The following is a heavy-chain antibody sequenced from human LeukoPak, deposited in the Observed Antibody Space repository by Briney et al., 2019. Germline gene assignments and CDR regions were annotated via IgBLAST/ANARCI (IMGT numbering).Heavy chain of an antibody. CDR3: ARTRGYSSSFEGLWFDP. CDR2: ISAYNGNT. V-gene: IGHV1-18*01. D-gene: IGHD6-13*01. Sequence: ASVKVSCKASGYTFTSYGISWVRQAPGQGLEWMGWISAYNGNTNYAQKLQGRVTMTTDTSTSTAYMELRSLRSDDTAVYYCARTRGYSSSFEGLWFDPWGQGTLVTVSS. CDR1: GYTFTSYG. J-gene: IGHJ5*02.